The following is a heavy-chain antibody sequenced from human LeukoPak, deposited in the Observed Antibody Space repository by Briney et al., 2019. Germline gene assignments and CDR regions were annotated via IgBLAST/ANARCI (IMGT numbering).Heavy chain of an antibody. CDR3: ARGSSASTYYNMDA. Sequence: GGSLRLSCAGTGFTFTSYAKTWVRQAPGMGLEWVSAMSGSGASTYYADSVRGRFTISRDDSKNTLYLQMNSLRADDTAVYYCARGSSASTYYNMDAWGKGTTVTVSS. CDR1: GFTFTSYA. CDR2: MSGSGAST. J-gene: IGHJ6*03. V-gene: IGHV3-23*01. D-gene: IGHD3-22*01.